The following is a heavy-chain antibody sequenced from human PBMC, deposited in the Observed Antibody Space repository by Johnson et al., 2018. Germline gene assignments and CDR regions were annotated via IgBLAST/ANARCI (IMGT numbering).Heavy chain of an antibody. CDR1: GFTFSSYA. V-gene: IGHV3-NL1*01. D-gene: IGHD6-19*01. Sequence: VQLVESGGGVVQPGGSLRLSCAASGFTFSSYAMHWVRQAPGKGLEWVSVIYSGGSTYYADSVKGRFTISRANSKNTLYLQKNSLGAEDTAGYYCAKDEGSAPDHYCYYFYMDVWGKGTTVTVSS. J-gene: IGHJ6*03. CDR3: AKDEGSAPDHYCYYFYMDV. CDR2: IYSGGST.